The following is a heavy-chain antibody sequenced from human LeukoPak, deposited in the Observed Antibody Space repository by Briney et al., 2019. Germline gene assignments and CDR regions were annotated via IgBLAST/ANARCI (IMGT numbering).Heavy chain of an antibody. D-gene: IGHD3-22*01. Sequence: PSETLSLTCAVSGGSISSSNWWSWVRQPPGKGLEWIGEIYHSGSTNYNPSLKSRVTISVDKSKNQFSLKLSSVTAADTAVYYCARDRGPPPYYYDSSGPLDYWGQGTLVTVSS. J-gene: IGHJ4*02. V-gene: IGHV4-4*02. CDR2: IYHSGST. CDR1: GGSISSSNW. CDR3: ARDRGPPPYYYDSSGPLDY.